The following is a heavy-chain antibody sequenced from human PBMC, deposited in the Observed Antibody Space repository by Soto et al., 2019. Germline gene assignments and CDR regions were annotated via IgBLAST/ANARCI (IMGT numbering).Heavy chain of an antibody. J-gene: IGHJ6*02. CDR2: IGGSGGST. CDR3: AKDNWNGGDYYGMDV. V-gene: IGHV3-23*01. CDR1: GFTFNNYA. Sequence: EVQLLESGGGLVQPGGSLRLSCAASGFTFNNYAMSWVRQAPGKGLEWVSAIGGSGGSTYYADSVRGRFTISRDNSKNTLNLQMNSLRAEDTAVYYCAKDNWNGGDYYGMDVWGQGTTVTVSS. D-gene: IGHD1-20*01.